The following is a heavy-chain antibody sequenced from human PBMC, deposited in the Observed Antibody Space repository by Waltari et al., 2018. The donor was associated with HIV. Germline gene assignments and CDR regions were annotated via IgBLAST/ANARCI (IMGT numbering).Heavy chain of an antibody. Sequence: QVRLVESGGGVVPPGWSLTPPCAACGFTLSGDGHHLGRPAPGKGLEWVAFIRHDDSNRYYRDSVKGQFTISRDNSKNTVDLQMNNLKAEDTAVYYCGKDSNYFYDSTGYYCDFWGQGTLVTVSS. CDR2: IRHDDSNR. CDR1: GFTLSGDG. CDR3: GKDSNYFYDSTGYYCDF. V-gene: IGHV3-30*02. D-gene: IGHD3-3*01. J-gene: IGHJ4*02.